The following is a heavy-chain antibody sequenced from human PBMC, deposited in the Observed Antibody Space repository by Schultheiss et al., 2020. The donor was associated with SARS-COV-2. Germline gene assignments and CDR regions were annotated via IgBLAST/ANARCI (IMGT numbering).Heavy chain of an antibody. V-gene: IGHV3-23*01. CDR2: ISGSGGDT. J-gene: IGHJ6*02. CDR1: GFTFSSYA. CDR3: ARARSPQDIVVVVAATEGGMDV. Sequence: GGSLRLSCAASGFTFSSYAMTWVRQAPGKGLEWVSTISGSGGDTHYADSVKGRFTISRDNSKNTLYLEMNSLRAEDTAAYYCARARSPQDIVVVVAATEGGMDVWGQGTTVTVSS. D-gene: IGHD2-15*01.